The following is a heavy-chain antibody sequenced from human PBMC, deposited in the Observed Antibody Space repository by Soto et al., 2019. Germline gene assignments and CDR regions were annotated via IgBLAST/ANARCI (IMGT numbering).Heavy chain of an antibody. D-gene: IGHD1-1*01. J-gene: IGHJ4*02. CDR3: AGGYGLTYFDY. V-gene: IGHV3-30*03. Sequence: QVQLVESGGGVVQPGRSLRLSCAASGFTFSSYGMHWVRQAPGKGLEWVAVISYDGTNKYYADSVKGRFTISRDNSKNTLYLQMNSLRAEETAVYYCAGGYGLTYFDYWGQGTLVTVSS. CDR2: ISYDGTNK. CDR1: GFTFSSYG.